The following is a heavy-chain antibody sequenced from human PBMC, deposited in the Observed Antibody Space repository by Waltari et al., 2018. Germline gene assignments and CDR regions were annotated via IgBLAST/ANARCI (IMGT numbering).Heavy chain of an antibody. CDR3: ARLDYSALRRGCDP. CDR2: VHFTGTT. CDR1: GDSSSSDRFY. J-gene: IGHJ5*02. Sequence: QLQLQESGPGLVKPSETLSPTCTVSGDSSSSDRFYWGWLRQPLGKGLAWIGTVHFTGTTYYNPSLESRVTISVDTANNQFSLKLTSVTAADTAIYYCARLDYSALRRGCDPWGQGTLVTVSS. V-gene: IGHV4-39*01. D-gene: IGHD4-4*01.